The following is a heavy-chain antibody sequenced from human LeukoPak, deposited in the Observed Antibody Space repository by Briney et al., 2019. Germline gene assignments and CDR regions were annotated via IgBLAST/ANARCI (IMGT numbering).Heavy chain of an antibody. CDR1: GGSISSGGYY. V-gene: IGHV4-30-2*01. CDR2: IYHSGST. J-gene: IGHJ3*02. Sequence: PSETLSLTCTVSGGSISSGGYYWSWIRQPPGKGLEWIGYIYHSGSTYYNPSLKSRVTISVDRSKNQFSLKLSSVTAADTAVYYCARVEASDIVVVPAVLGAFDIWGQGTMVTVSS. CDR3: ARVEASDIVVVPAVLGAFDI. D-gene: IGHD2-2*01.